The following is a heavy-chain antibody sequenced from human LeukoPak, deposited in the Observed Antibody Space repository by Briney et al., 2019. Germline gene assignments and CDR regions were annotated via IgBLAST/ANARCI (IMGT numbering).Heavy chain of an antibody. V-gene: IGHV7-4-1*02. CDR3: ARVAGFGERGMDV. Sequence: ASVKVSCKAPGYQFISYTMSWVRQAPGQGLEWMGWINTKTANPTYAQDFTGRFVFSLDTSVSTAYLQISGLKAGDTAVYYCARVAGFGERGMDVWGQGTTVTVSS. J-gene: IGHJ6*02. CDR1: GYQFISYT. CDR2: INTKTANP. D-gene: IGHD3-10*01.